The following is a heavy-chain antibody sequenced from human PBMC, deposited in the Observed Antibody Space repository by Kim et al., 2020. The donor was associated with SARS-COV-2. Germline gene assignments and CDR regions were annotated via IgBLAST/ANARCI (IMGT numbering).Heavy chain of an antibody. J-gene: IGHJ6*03. CDR3: ARNGGPGLSPSTVYYYFMDV. V-gene: IGHV2-70*11. CDR1: GFSLSTPGMC. Sequence: SGPTLVKPTQTLTLTCSFSGFSLSTPGMCVSWIRQSPGKALEWLARIDWEDDTYYSISLTSRLTISKDTSKNQVVLTMTNMDPVDTATYYCARNGGPGLSPSTVYYYFMDVGGKGTTVTVSS. D-gene: IGHD4-17*01. CDR2: IDWEDDT.